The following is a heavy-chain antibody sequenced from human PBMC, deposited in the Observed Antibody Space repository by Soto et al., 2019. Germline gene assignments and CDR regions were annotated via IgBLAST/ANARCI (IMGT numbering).Heavy chain of an antibody. CDR1: VGAISDARFY. CDR3: ARQKWEQPKLFDP. CDR2: IYYTGTS. D-gene: IGHD1-26*01. J-gene: IGHJ5*02. V-gene: IGHV4-39*01. Sequence: QLQLQESGPGLVKPSETLSLTCSLSVGAISDARFYWGWIRQSPGRGLEWIGRIYYTGTSFFNPSLQIRVTISVDTSENQFPLKLYSVPAADTALYFCARQKWEQPKLFDPWGQGTLVIVSP.